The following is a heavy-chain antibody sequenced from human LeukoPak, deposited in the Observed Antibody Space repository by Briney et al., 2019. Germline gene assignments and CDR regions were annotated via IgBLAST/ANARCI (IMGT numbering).Heavy chain of an antibody. CDR3: ARLTIVVVPAAPGAYYYYYYMDV. V-gene: IGHV1-8*01. CDR1: GYTFTSYD. D-gene: IGHD2-2*01. J-gene: IGHJ6*03. CDR2: MNPNSGNT. Sequence: ASVKVSCKASGYTFTSYDINWVRQATGQGLEWMGWMNPNSGNTGYAQKFQGRVTMTRNTSISTAYMELSSLRSEDTAVYYCARLTIVVVPAAPGAYYYYYYMDVWGKGTTVTVSS.